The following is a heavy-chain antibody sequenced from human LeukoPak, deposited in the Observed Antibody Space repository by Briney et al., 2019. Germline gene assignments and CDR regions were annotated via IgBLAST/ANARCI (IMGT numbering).Heavy chain of an antibody. CDR1: GFTFSSYA. J-gene: IGHJ4*02. CDR2: ISGSGGST. D-gene: IGHD1-26*01. CDR3: AKDLVGGISAGEPTDY. Sequence: PGGSLRLSCAASGFTFSSYAMSWVRQAPGKGLEWVAAISGSGGSTYYADSVRGRFTFSRDNSKNTLYLQMNSLRPEDTAVYYCAKDLVGGISAGEPTDYWGQGTLVTVSS. V-gene: IGHV3-23*01.